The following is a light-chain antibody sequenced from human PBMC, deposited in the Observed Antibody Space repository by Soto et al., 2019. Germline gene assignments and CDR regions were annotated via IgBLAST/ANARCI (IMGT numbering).Light chain of an antibody. Sequence: ETVLRQSPGTLSLSPWDRATLSCRASQSVPSNSLAWYQQKPGQAPWLLISGASSRATGIPERFSGSGSGTDFTLTISRLEPDDFAVYYCEYYGNAPLTFGGGTKVDIK. CDR1: QSVPSNS. V-gene: IGKV3-20*01. J-gene: IGKJ4*01. CDR3: EYYGNAPLT. CDR2: GAS.